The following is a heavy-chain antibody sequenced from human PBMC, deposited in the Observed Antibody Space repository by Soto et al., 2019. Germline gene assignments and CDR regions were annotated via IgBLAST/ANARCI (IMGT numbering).Heavy chain of an antibody. D-gene: IGHD4-17*01. CDR2: ISSGSGYI. J-gene: IGHJ4*02. Sequence: EVQLVESGGGLVKPGESLRLSCAASGFTFSTYTMNWVRQAPGKGLEWVSSISSGSGYIYHADSVTGLFTISRDNAKNSLYQQINSLRADNTAVYYSAGLQDYGDERGHYWGQGTLVTVSS. V-gene: IGHV3-21*01. CDR3: AGLQDYGDERGHY. CDR1: GFTFSTYT.